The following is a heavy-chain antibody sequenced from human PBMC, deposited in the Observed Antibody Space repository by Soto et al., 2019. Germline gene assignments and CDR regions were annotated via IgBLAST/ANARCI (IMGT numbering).Heavy chain of an antibody. Sequence: QVQLVESGGGVVQPGRSLRLSCAASGFTFSSYGMHWVRQAPGKGLEWVAVIAYDGSNKYYADSVKGRFTISRDNSKNPPYLQMHIPRAEDTAAYYFANDRRRGSDWAGFPWFDPWGHGTLVTVSS. CDR2: IAYDGSNK. CDR1: GFTFSSYG. CDR3: ANDRRRGSDWAGFPWFDP. V-gene: IGHV3-30*18. D-gene: IGHD6-19*01. J-gene: IGHJ5*02.